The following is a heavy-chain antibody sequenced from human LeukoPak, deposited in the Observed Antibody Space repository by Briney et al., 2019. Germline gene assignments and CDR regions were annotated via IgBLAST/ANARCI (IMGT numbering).Heavy chain of an antibody. CDR2: IIPIFGTA. J-gene: IGHJ4*02. V-gene: IGHV1-69*05. CDR1: GGTFSSYA. CDR3: ARENPTTRLWFGEGY. D-gene: IGHD3-10*01. Sequence: SVKVSCKASGGTFSSYAISWVRQAPGQGLEWMGGIIPIFGTANYAQKFQGRVTMTRDTSISTAYMELSRLRSDDTAVYYCARENPTTRLWFGEGYWGQGTLVTVSS.